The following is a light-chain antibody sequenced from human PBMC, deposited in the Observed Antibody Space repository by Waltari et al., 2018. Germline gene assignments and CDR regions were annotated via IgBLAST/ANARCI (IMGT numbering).Light chain of an antibody. CDR2: DVS. J-gene: IGLJ1*01. CDR3: SSYTRSRTYV. V-gene: IGLV2-14*01. Sequence: QSALTQPASVSGSPGQSIAISCTGTNTDVGAHNFVSWYQQHPGSAPKLIIYDVSNRPSGISERFSGSKFGNTASLTISGLQAEDEADYYCSSYTRSRTYVFGSGTKVTVL. CDR1: NTDVGAHNF.